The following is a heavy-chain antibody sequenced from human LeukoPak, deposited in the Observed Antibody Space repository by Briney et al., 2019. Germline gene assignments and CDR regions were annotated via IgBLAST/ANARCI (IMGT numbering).Heavy chain of an antibody. J-gene: IGHJ4*02. CDR1: GFTFSSYA. CDR3: ANVPAQLWSLGVDY. V-gene: IGHV3-23*01. Sequence: SGGSLRLSCAASGFTFSSYAMSWVRQAPGKGLEWVSAISGSGGSTYYADSVKGRFTISRDNSKNTLYLQMNSLRAEDTAVYYCANVPAQLWSLGVDYWGQGTLVTVSS. D-gene: IGHD5-18*01. CDR2: ISGSGGST.